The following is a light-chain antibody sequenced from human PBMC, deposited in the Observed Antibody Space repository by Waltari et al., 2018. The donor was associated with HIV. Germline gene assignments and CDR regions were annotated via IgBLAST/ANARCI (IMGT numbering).Light chain of an antibody. Sequence: DIQMTQSPSSLSASVGDRVTITCRASQSITSDLNWYQQKPGEAPKLLIYTASSLRSGVPSRFSGSGSGTDFTLTISSLQPEDFATYFCQQTYTTPTFGQGTRVEIK. CDR3: QQTYTTPT. CDR1: QSITSD. CDR2: TAS. V-gene: IGKV1-39*01. J-gene: IGKJ1*01.